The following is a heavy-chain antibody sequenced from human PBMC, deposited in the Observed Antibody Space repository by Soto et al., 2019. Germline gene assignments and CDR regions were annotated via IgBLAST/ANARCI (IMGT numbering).Heavy chain of an antibody. CDR1: GGPISSGGYY. CDR3: ARDSYGGNPGY. CDR2: IYYSGST. J-gene: IGHJ4*02. V-gene: IGHV4-31*03. D-gene: IGHD2-15*01. Sequence: PSETLSLTCTVSGGPISSGGYYWSWIRQHPGKGLEWIGYIYYSGSTYYNPSLKSRVTISVDTSKNQFSLKLSSVTAADTAVYYCARDSYGGNPGYWGQGTLVTVSS.